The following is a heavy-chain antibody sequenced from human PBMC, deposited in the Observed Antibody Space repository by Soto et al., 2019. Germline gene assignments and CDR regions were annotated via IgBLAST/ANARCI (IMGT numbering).Heavy chain of an antibody. D-gene: IGHD2-15*01. V-gene: IGHV1-18*01. CDR2: ISAYNGNT. CDR3: ARGWTPIDY. CDR1: GYTFTNFG. Sequence: QVQLVQSGAEVKKPGASVKVSCKASGYTFTNFGISWVRQAPGQGLEWMGWISAYNGNTNYAQNFKGRVTMTTDTTTSTAYMEMRSLRSEDKAAYYCARGWTPIDYWGKGTRVTVSS. J-gene: IGHJ4*02.